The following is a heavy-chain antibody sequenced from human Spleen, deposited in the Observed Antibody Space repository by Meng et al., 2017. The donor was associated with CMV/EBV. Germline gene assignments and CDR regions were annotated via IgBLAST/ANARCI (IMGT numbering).Heavy chain of an antibody. CDR2: ITFRGST. J-gene: IGHJ2*01. V-gene: IGHV4-39*07. D-gene: IGHD2-8*01. CDR1: YY. CDR3: ARGRTEDIVLIPSVYKGGWYFDL. Sequence: YYWGWIRQSPGKGLEWIWSITFRGSTFYNSSLKSRVTMSVDTSKNQFSLNLNSEPAADTAIYYCARGRTEDIVLIPSVYKGGWYFDLWGRGTLVTVSS.